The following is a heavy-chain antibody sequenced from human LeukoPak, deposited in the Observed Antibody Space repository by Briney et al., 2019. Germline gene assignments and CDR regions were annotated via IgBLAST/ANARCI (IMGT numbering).Heavy chain of an antibody. V-gene: IGHV4-59*08. D-gene: IGHD6-19*01. CDR2: ISNTGGT. CDR3: ASAQWLLSPFDY. Sequence: SQTLSLTCTVSGDSMSRYCWNWIRQPPGKGLEWIGYISNTGGTNYNPSLKSRVAMSLDMSQNQFSLRLRYLTAADTAVYYCASAQWLLSPFDYWGQGTLVTVSS. CDR1: GDSMSRYC. J-gene: IGHJ4*02.